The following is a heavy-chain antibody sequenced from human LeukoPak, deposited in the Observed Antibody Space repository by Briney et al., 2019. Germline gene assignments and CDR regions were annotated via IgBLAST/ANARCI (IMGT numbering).Heavy chain of an antibody. CDR3: ARVSVGGLGYYYDSSGYYYPDY. V-gene: IGHV4-31*03. CDR2: IYYSGST. Sequence: SQTLSLTCTVSGGSISSGGYYWSWIRQHPGKGLEWIGYIYYSGSTYYNPSLKSRVTISVDTSKNQFSLKLSSVTAADTAVYYCARVSVGGLGYYYDSSGYYYPDYWGQGTLVTVSS. D-gene: IGHD3-22*01. J-gene: IGHJ4*02. CDR1: GGSISSGGYY.